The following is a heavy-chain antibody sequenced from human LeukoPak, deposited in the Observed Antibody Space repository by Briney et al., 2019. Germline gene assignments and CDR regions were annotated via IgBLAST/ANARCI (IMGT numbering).Heavy chain of an antibody. CDR1: GDSISSGGYY. CDR3: ARHHPDYGSGNYYFDY. V-gene: IGHV4-31*03. D-gene: IGHD3-10*01. CDR2: IYYSGST. J-gene: IGHJ4*02. Sequence: PSETLSLTCTVSGDSISSGGYYWSWIRQHPGKGLEWIGYIYYSGSTYHNPSLKSRVTISVDTSKNQFSLKLSSVTAADTAVYYCARHHPDYGSGNYYFDYWGQGTLVTVSS.